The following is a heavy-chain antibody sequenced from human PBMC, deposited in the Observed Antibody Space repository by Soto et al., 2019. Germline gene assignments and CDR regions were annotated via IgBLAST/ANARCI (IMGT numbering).Heavy chain of an antibody. V-gene: IGHV3-23*01. CDR1: GFNFAKFS. CDR3: AKELEIVLMVHAGCES. D-gene: IGHD2-8*01. Sequence: GGSLRLSCAASGFNFAKFSMNWVRQAPWQGLQWVSAISGGGITTYYADSVKGRFTISRDNSRNTVHLQIDSLRAEDTAIYYWAKELEIVLMVHAGCESWGQGIPVNVAS. J-gene: IGHJ5*02. CDR2: ISGGGITT.